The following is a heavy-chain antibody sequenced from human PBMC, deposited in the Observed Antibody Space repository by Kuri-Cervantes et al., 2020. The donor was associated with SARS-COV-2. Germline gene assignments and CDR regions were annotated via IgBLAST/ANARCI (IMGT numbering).Heavy chain of an antibody. CDR3: VIGTGGNS. CDR1: GFSFSTYS. J-gene: IGHJ4*02. D-gene: IGHD3-16*01. CDR2: IGVGGTPI. Sequence: GGSLRLTCAGPGFSFSTYSMNWVRQAPGKGLEWTSYIGVGGTPIYYADSVRGRFTVSRDNAKNSAYLQMSSLRDADTAIYDCVIGTGGNSWGQGTLVTVSS. V-gene: IGHV3-48*02.